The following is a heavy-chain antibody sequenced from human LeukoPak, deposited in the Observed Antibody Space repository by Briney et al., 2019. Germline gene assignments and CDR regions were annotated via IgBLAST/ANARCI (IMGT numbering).Heavy chain of an antibody. V-gene: IGHV4-59*01. CDR2: IYYSGST. CDR3: SRDLRYDSSGWAFDY. CDR1: GGSISSYY. D-gene: IGHD3-22*01. J-gene: IGHJ4*02. Sequence: SETLSLTCTVSGGSISSYYWSWIRQPPGKGLEWIGYIYYSGSTNYNPSLKSRVTISVDTSKNQFSLKLTSVTAADTAVYYCSRDLRYDSSGWAFDYWGQGTLVTVSS.